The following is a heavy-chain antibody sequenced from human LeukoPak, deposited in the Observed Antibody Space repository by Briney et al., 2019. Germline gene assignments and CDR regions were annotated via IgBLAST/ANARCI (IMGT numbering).Heavy chain of an antibody. J-gene: IGHJ4*02. CDR3: AKELELTYDSDSSGSPLDY. D-gene: IGHD6-19*01. Sequence: PGGTLRLSCAASGFTFSSYGMSWVRQAPGKGLEWVSAISGSGGSTYYADSVKGRFTISRDNSKNTLYLQMNSLRAEDTAVYYCAKELELTYDSDSSGSPLDYWGQGTLVTVSS. CDR1: GFTFSSYG. V-gene: IGHV3-23*01. CDR2: ISGSGGST.